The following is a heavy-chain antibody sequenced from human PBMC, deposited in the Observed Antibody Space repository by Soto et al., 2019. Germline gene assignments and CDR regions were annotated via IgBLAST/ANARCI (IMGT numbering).Heavy chain of an antibody. J-gene: IGHJ5*02. CDR1: GFTFSSYS. CDR2: ISSSSSYI. D-gene: IGHD2-15*01. Sequence: EVQLVESGGGLVKPGGSLRLSCAASGFTFSSYSMNWVRQAPGKGLEWVSSISSSSSYIYYADSVKGRFTISRDNAKNSLYLQMNNLRAEDTAVYYCARDYCSGGSCFLNWFDPWGQGTLVTVSS. V-gene: IGHV3-21*01. CDR3: ARDYCSGGSCFLNWFDP.